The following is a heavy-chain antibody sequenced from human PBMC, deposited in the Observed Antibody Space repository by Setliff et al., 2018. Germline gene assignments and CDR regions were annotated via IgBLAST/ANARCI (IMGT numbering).Heavy chain of an antibody. CDR3: ARGGGSSSWYDAFDI. V-gene: IGHV1-2*02. CDR1: GYTFTGYY. D-gene: IGHD6-13*01. CDR2: INPDSGGT. J-gene: IGHJ3*02. Sequence: GASVTVSCKASGYTFTGYYMHWVRQAPGQGLEWMGWINPDSGGTNYAQKFQGRVTMTRDTSISTAYMELSRLRSDDTAVYYCARGGGSSSWYDAFDIWGQGTRVTVSS.